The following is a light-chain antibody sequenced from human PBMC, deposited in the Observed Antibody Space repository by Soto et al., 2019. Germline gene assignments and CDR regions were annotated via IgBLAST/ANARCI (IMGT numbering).Light chain of an antibody. CDR2: EVS. V-gene: IGLV2-14*01. Sequence: QSALTQPPSASGSPGQSVAISCTGTSSDVGGYNYVSWYQQHPGKAPKLMIYEVSNRSSGASSRFSGSKSGTTASLTISGLQAEDEAHYYCSSYTDRTTLVVFGGGTQLTVL. J-gene: IGLJ7*01. CDR3: SSYTDRTTLVV. CDR1: SSDVGGYNY.